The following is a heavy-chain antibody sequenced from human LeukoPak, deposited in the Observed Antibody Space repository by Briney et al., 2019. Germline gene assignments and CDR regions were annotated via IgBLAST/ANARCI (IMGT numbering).Heavy chain of an antibody. J-gene: IGHJ4*02. V-gene: IGHV1-8*01. D-gene: IGHD5-12*01. CDR2: MNPNSGNT. Sequence: VSVKVSCKASGYTFTSYDINWVRQATGQGLEWMGWMNPNSGNTGYAQKFQGRVTMTRNTSISTAYMELSSLRSEDTAVYYCARRGGYSGYDEAWGQGTLVTVSS. CDR3: ARRGGYSGYDEA. CDR1: GYTFTSYD.